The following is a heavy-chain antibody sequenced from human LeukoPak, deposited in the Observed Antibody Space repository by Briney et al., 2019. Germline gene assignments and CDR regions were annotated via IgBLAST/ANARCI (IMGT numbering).Heavy chain of an antibody. J-gene: IGHJ6*02. CDR3: ARADSSSLSYGMDV. CDR1: GGSFSGYY. V-gene: IGHV4-34*01. Sequence: SETLSLTCAVYGGSFSGYYWSWIRQPPGKGLEWLGEIDHSGSTNYNPSLKSRVTISVDTSKNQFSLKLSSVTAADTAAYYCARADSSSLSYGMDVWGQGTTVTVSS. D-gene: IGHD6-13*01. CDR2: IDHSGST.